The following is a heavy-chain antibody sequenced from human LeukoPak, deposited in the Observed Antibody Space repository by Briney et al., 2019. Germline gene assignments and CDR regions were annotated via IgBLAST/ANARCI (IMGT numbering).Heavy chain of an antibody. CDR3: ARRVSSRGVWYFDL. V-gene: IGHV5-51*01. J-gene: IGHJ2*01. CDR1: GYSFISYW. Sequence: PGKSLKISCKGSGYSFISYWIGWVRQMPGKGLEWMGIIYPGDSDTIYSPSFRGQVTISADKSISTAYLQWSSLKASDTAMYYCARRVSSRGVWYFDLWGSGTLVTVSS. CDR2: IYPGDSDT. D-gene: IGHD3-10*01.